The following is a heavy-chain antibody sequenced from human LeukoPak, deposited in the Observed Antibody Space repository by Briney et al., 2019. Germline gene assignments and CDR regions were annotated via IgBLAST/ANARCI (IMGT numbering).Heavy chain of an antibody. D-gene: IGHD3-3*01. CDR2: INTNSGGT. CDR3: AREHPFGVILIRGFDY. V-gene: IGHV1-2*02. J-gene: IGHJ4*02. CDR1: GYTFTFHN. Sequence: ASVKLSFKASGYTFTFHNIHWVRQAPGQGLEWMGCINTNSGGTNFAQKFQGRVTMTRDTFITTAYMELSRLRSDDTAVYYCAREHPFGVILIRGFDYWGQGTLVTVSS.